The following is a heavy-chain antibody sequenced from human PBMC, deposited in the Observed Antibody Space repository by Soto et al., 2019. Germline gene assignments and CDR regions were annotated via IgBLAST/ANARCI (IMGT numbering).Heavy chain of an antibody. CDR1: GFTFDDYT. CDR2: ISWDGGST. Sequence: EVQLVESGGVVVQPGGSLRLSCAASGFTFDDYTMHWVRQAPGKGLEWVSLISWDGGSTYYADSVKGRFTISRDNSKNSLYLQMNSLRTEDTALYYCAKDMGSSSQNWGQGTLVTVSS. J-gene: IGHJ4*02. V-gene: IGHV3-43*01. CDR3: AKDMGSSSQN. D-gene: IGHD6-13*01.